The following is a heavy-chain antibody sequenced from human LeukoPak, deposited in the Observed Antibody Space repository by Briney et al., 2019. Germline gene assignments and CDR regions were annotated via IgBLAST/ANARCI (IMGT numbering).Heavy chain of an antibody. CDR2: ISYDGSNK. Sequence: PGRSLRHSCAASGFTFSSYGMHWVRQAPGKGLEWVAVISYDGSNKYYADSVKGRFTISRDNSKNTLYLQMNSLRAEDTAVYYCAKDGPGHLGYWGQGTLVTVSS. CDR1: GFTFSSYG. J-gene: IGHJ4*02. V-gene: IGHV3-30*18. CDR3: AKDGPGHLGY.